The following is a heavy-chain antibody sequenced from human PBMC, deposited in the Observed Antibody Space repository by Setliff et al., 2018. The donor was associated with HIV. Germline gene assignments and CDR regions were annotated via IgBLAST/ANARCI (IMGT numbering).Heavy chain of an antibody. V-gene: IGHV1-8*02. CDR3: ARIILYCPGETCYMDTFDM. J-gene: IGHJ3*02. Sequence: ASVKVSCKASGDTFTTYDINWVRQATGQGPEWIGWMNTNSGNTGYAQKFQVRVTMARNTSISTAYMELSSLRSEDTAVYYCARIILYCPGETCYMDTFDMWGQGTTVTVSS. D-gene: IGHD2-8*02. CDR1: GDTFTTYD. CDR2: MNTNSGNT.